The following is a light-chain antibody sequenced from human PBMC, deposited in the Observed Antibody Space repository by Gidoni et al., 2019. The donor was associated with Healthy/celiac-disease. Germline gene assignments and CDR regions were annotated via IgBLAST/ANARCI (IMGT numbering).Light chain of an antibody. CDR1: SSDVGGYNY. CDR2: EVS. J-gene: IGLJ1*01. Sequence: QSALTKTPSASGSPGRAVTISCTGTSSDVGGYNYVSWYQQPPGKAPKLMIYEVSKRPSGVPARFSGCKSGNTASLPVSVLQAEDEADYYCSSYAGSNTYVFGTGTKVTVL. V-gene: IGLV2-8*01. CDR3: SSYAGSNTYV.